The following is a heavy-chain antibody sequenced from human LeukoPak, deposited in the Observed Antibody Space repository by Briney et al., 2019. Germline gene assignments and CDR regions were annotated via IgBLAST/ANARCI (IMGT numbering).Heavy chain of an antibody. V-gene: IGHV4-59*01. CDR2: IYYSGST. D-gene: IGHD1-26*01. J-gene: IGHJ3*02. CDR3: ARFDDMEWELLQAFDI. CDR1: GGSISSYY. Sequence: SETLSLTCTVSGGSISSYYWSWIRQPPGKGLEWIGYIYYSGSTNYNPSLKSRVTISVDTSKNQFSLKLSSVTAADTAVYYCARFDDMEWELLQAFDIWGQGTMVTVSS.